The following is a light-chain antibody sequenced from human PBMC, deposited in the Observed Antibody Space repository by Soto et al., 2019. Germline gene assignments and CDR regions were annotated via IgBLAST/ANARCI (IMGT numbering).Light chain of an antibody. J-gene: IGKJ5*01. CDR1: QDISNF. Sequence: DIQMTQSPTSLSASVGDRVIITCQASQDISNFLNWYQQKPGKAPKLLIYDASHLEAGVPSRFSGSGSGTDFTFTINSLQAEDIATYYCQHYDNFHTITLGQGTRLEIK. V-gene: IGKV1-33*01. CDR3: QHYDNFHTIT. CDR2: DAS.